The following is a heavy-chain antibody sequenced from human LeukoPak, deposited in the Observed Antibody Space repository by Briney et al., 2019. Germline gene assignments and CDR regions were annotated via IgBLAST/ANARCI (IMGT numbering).Heavy chain of an antibody. D-gene: IGHD6-19*01. V-gene: IGHV5-51*01. CDR3: ARRGSGWYVDY. CDR2: IYPGDSDT. Sequence: GESLKISCKGSGYSFSNYWIGWVRQMPGKGLERMGIIYPGDSDTRYSPSFQGQVTISADKSISTAYLQWSSLEASDTAMYYCARRGSGWYVDYWGQGTLVTVSS. CDR1: GYSFSNYW. J-gene: IGHJ4*02.